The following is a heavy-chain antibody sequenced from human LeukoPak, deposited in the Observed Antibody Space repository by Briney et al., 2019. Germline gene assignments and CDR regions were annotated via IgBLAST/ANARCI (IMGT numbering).Heavy chain of an antibody. D-gene: IGHD5-18*01. Sequence: PGGSLRLSCAASGFIFNNYGMHWVRQAPGKGLEWVAVISYGGSSEYYADFVRGRFTISRDNSKNTLYLQMNSLRAEDTAVYYCAREGSYDPWEYYYYYVDVWGKGTTVIVSS. V-gene: IGHV3-30*03. CDR3: AREGSYDPWEYYYYYVDV. J-gene: IGHJ6*03. CDR2: ISYGGSSE. CDR1: GFIFNNYG.